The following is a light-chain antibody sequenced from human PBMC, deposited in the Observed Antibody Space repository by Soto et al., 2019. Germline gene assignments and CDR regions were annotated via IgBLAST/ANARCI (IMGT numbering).Light chain of an antibody. V-gene: IGKV1-5*03. CDR2: KAS. CDR3: QQHNSYSLT. J-gene: IGKJ1*01. Sequence: DIQMTQSPSTLSGSVGDRVTITCRASQTISSWLAWYQQKPGKAPKLLIYKASTLESGVPSRFSGGGSGTEFTLTITTLQPDDFATYYCQQHNSYSLTFGQGTKVDI. CDR1: QTISSW.